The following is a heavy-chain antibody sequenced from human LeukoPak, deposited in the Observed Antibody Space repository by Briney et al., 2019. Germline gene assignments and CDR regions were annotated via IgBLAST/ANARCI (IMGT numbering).Heavy chain of an antibody. D-gene: IGHD4-23*01. CDR3: ARRPTTVVTQYYFDY. Sequence: SETLSLTCTVSGGSISSYYWSWIRQHPGKGLEWIGYIYYSGSTYYNPSLKSRVTISVDTSKNQFSLKLSSVTAADTAVYYCARRPTTVVTQYYFDYWGQGTLVTVSS. J-gene: IGHJ4*02. CDR1: GGSISSYY. CDR2: IYYSGST. V-gene: IGHV4-59*06.